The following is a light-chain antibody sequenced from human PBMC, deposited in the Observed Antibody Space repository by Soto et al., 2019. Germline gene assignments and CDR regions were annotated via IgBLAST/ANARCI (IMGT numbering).Light chain of an antibody. J-gene: IGKJ1*01. CDR1: QSISNN. CDR3: QQYNKWPPWT. CDR2: SAF. V-gene: IGKV3-15*01. Sequence: EIVLTQSPATLSLSPGERATLSCRASQSISNNLAWYQQKPGQAPRLVIYSAFTRATGIPARFSGSGSGTEFTLTISSLQSEDFALYYCQQYNKWPPWTFGQGIKVDIK.